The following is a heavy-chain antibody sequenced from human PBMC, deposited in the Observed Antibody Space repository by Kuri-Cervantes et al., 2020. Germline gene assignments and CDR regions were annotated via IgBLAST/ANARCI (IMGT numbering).Heavy chain of an antibody. V-gene: IGHV4-39*07. CDR3: ARVLTYYDFWSGYPYYFDY. D-gene: IGHD3-3*01. CDR1: GGSISSSSYY. Sequence: SETLSLTCTASGGSISSSSYYWGWIRQPPGKGLEWIGSIYYSGSTYYNPSLKSRVTISVDTSKNQFSLKLSSVTAADTAVYYCARVLTYYDFWSGYPYYFDYWGQGTLVTVSS. CDR2: IYYSGST. J-gene: IGHJ4*02.